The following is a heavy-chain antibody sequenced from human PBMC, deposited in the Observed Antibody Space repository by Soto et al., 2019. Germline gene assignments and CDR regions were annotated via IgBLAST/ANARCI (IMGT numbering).Heavy chain of an antibody. Sequence: LRLSCAASGFTFRSYGMHWVRQAPGKGLEWVAVMSSDGSNRYYADSVKVRFTISRDNSKNTLYLQMNSLRTEDTAMYYCAKGSSSVYYYYYGMDVWGQGTTVTVSS. D-gene: IGHD6-6*01. CDR3: AKGSSSVYYYYYGMDV. J-gene: IGHJ6*02. CDR2: MSSDGSNR. CDR1: GFTFRSYG. V-gene: IGHV3-30*18.